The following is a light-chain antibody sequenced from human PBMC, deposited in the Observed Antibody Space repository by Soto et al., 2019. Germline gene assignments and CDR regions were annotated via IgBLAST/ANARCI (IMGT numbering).Light chain of an antibody. CDR3: HQCLAAPPT. Sequence: DIVMTQSPDSLAVSLGERATITCKSSQTILYTSNNKNYLGWYQQRPGQPPKLLTYWPSTRESGVPDRISGRGSGTNFTLTINTLQPEDVSTYYCHQCLAAPPTVGPGPKVEIK. J-gene: IGKJ3*01. CDR1: QTILYTSNNKNY. V-gene: IGKV4-1*01. CDR2: WPS.